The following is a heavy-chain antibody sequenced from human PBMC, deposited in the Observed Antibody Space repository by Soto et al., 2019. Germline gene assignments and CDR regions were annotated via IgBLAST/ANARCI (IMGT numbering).Heavy chain of an antibody. CDR1: GGSISSSGYY. J-gene: IGHJ6*02. CDR3: ARLRIAAAGTQASKYLGMDV. CDR2: IYYSGST. Sequence: PSETLSLTCTVSGGSISSSGYYWGWIRQPPGKGLGWIGSIYYSGSTYYNPSLKSRVTISVDTSKNQFSLKLSSVTAADTAVYYCARLRIAAAGTQASKYLGMDVWGQGTTVTVSS. V-gene: IGHV4-39*01. D-gene: IGHD6-13*01.